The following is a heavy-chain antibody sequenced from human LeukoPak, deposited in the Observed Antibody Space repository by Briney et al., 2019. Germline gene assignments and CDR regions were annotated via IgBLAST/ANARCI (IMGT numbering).Heavy chain of an antibody. Sequence: GGSLRLSCAASGFTFDDYATHWVRQAPGKGLEWVSGISWNSGSIGYADSVKGRFTISRDNAKNSLYLQMNSLRAEDTALYYCAKDDYDILTGSGGFDYWGQGTQVTVSS. J-gene: IGHJ4*02. V-gene: IGHV3-9*01. D-gene: IGHD3-9*01. CDR3: AKDDYDILTGSGGFDY. CDR1: GFTFDDYA. CDR2: ISWNSGSI.